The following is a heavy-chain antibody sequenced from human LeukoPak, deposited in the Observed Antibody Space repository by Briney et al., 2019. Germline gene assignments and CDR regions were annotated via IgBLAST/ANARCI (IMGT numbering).Heavy chain of an antibody. CDR2: IYTSGST. CDR1: GGSISSGSYY. J-gene: IGHJ5*02. D-gene: IGHD6-13*01. Sequence: SQTLSLTCTVSGGSISSGSYYWSWIRQPAGKGLEWIGRIYTSGSTNYNPSLKSRVTISVDTSKNQFSLKLSSVTAADTAVYYCARDPLHRGIAAGPWGQGTLATVSS. CDR3: ARDPLHRGIAAGP. V-gene: IGHV4-61*02.